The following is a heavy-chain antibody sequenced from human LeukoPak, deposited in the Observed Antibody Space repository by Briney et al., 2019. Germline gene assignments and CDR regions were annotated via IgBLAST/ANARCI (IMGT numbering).Heavy chain of an antibody. CDR1: GFTFSSYA. CDR2: ISGSGGST. Sequence: PGGSLRLSCAASGFTFSSYAMSWVRQAPGKGLEWVSAISGSGGSTYYADSVKGRFTISRDNSKNTLYLQMNSLRAEDTAVYYCAKASVDYYDSSGYLPGWGQGTLVTVSS. CDR3: AKASVDYYDSSGYLPG. J-gene: IGHJ4*02. V-gene: IGHV3-23*01. D-gene: IGHD3-22*01.